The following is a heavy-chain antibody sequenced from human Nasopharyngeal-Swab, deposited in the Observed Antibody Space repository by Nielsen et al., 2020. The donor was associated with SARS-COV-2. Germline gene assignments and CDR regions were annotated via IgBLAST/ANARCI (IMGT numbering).Heavy chain of an antibody. D-gene: IGHD6-19*01. J-gene: IGHJ4*02. V-gene: IGHV3-23*01. CDR2: ISASGGAT. Sequence: GGSLRLSCAASGFTFSSYGMSWVRPAPGKGLEWVSTISASGGATYYAESVKGRFTISRDNSKSSLHLQMNSLRPEDTAVYYCAKKFVYSSGWNFDYWGQGTLVTVSS. CDR1: GFTFSSYG. CDR3: AKKFVYSSGWNFDY.